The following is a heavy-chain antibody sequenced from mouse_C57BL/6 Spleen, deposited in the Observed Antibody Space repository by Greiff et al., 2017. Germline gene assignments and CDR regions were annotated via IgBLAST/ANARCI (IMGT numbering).Heavy chain of an antibody. J-gene: IGHJ2*01. CDR1: GYTFTSYW. CDR2: IDPSDSYT. V-gene: IGHV1-69*01. Sequence: QVQLQQPGAELVMPGASVKLSCKASGYTFTSYWMHWVKQRPGQGLEWIGEIDPSDSYTNYNQKFKGKSTLTVDKSSSTAYMQLSSLTSEDSAVYYCARSGTGHFDYWGQGTTLTVSS. D-gene: IGHD4-1*01. CDR3: ARSGTGHFDY.